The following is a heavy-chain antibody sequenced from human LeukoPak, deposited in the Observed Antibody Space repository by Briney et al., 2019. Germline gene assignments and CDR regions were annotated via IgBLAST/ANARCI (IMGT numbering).Heavy chain of an antibody. D-gene: IGHD1-26*01. J-gene: IGHJ4*02. CDR1: GFTFNNYA. V-gene: IGHV3-23*01. CDR3: ARDPSGWELDY. Sequence: AGGSLRLSCAASGFTFNNYAMSWVRQTPGKGLEWVSAISGSGGATYYADSVKGRFTISRDNSKNTLCLQMNSLRAEDTAVYYCARDPSGWELDYWGQGTLVTVSS. CDR2: ISGSGGAT.